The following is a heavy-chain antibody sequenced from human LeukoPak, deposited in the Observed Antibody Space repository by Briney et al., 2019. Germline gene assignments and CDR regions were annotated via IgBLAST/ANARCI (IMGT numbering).Heavy chain of an antibody. D-gene: IGHD5-18*01. CDR2: ISYDGSNK. J-gene: IGHJ4*02. Sequence: GGSLRLSCAASGFTFSSYGMHWVRQAPGKGLEWVAVISYDGSNKYYADSVKGRFTISRDNSKNTLYLQMNSLRAEDTAVYCCARGGYHAYYLDYWGQGSLVTVSS. CDR3: ARGGYHAYYLDY. CDR1: GFTFSSYG. V-gene: IGHV3-30*03.